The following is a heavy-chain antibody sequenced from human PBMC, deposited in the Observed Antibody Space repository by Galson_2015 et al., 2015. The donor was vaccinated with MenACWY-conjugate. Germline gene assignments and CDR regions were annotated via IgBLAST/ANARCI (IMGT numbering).Heavy chain of an antibody. D-gene: IGHD2-2*01. CDR1: GYSFTSYW. J-gene: IGHJ6*02. Sequence: QSGAEVKKPGESLRISCKGSGYSFTSYWISWVRQMPGKGLEWMGRIDPSDSYTNYSPSFQGHVTISADKSISTAYLQWSSLKASDTAMYYCARSGLVPAQDYYYYYGMDVWGQGTTVTVSS. CDR3: ARSGLVPAQDYYYYYGMDV. V-gene: IGHV5-10-1*01. CDR2: IDPSDSYT.